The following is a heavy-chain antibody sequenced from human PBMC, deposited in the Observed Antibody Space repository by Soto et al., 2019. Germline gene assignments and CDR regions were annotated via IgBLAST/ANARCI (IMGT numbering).Heavy chain of an antibody. CDR1: GFTFSSYW. D-gene: IGHD2-21*01. Sequence: EVQLVESGGGLVQPGGSLRLSCAASGFTFSSYWMSWVRQAPGKGLEWVANIKQDGSEKYYADSVKGRFTISRDNAKNSLYLQMNSLRAEDTAVYYCARGTYLEAFDIWGQGTMVTVSS. CDR2: IKQDGSEK. CDR3: ARGTYLEAFDI. V-gene: IGHV3-7*01. J-gene: IGHJ3*02.